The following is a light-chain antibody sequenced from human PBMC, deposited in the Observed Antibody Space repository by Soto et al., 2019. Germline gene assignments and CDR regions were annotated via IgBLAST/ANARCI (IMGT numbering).Light chain of an antibody. CDR3: HQRQSWPRT. CDR1: QALNTR. Sequence: EIVLRQSPATLSAFRGDRVTVSCRASQALNTRLAWYQHKPGQAPRLLIYLTSNRAAGVPSRFSAWGSETDFTLTISDVQPEDFAVYYCHQRQSWPRTFGQGTKVDIK. J-gene: IGKJ1*01. V-gene: IGKV3-11*01. CDR2: LTS.